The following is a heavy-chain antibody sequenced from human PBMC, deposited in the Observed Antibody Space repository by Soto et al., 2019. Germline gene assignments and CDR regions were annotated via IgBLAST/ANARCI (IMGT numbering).Heavy chain of an antibody. CDR3: ARMFVLRYFDWSPTGMDV. J-gene: IGHJ6*02. D-gene: IGHD3-9*01. CDR2: IFSSDEK. CDR1: GFSLSNARMG. V-gene: IGHV2-26*01. Sequence: GSGPTLVNPTETLTLTCTVSGFSLSNARMGVSWIRQPPGKALEWLAHIFSSDEKSYSTSLKSRLTISKDTSKSQVVLTMTNMDPVDTATYYCARMFVLRYFDWSPTGMDVWGQGTTVTVSS.